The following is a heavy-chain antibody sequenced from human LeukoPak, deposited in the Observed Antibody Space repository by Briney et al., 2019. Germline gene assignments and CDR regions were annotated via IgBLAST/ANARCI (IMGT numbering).Heavy chain of an antibody. Sequence: GGSLRLSCAVFGFTFSSYSMNWVRQAPGKGLEWLSYISSSTRTIYYADSVKGRFTISRDNAKNSLYLQMNSLRAEDTAVYYCARDVYGDYGSDYWGQGTLVTVSS. CDR1: GFTFSSYS. J-gene: IGHJ4*02. V-gene: IGHV3-48*01. CDR3: ARDVYGDYGSDY. D-gene: IGHD4-17*01. CDR2: ISSSTRTI.